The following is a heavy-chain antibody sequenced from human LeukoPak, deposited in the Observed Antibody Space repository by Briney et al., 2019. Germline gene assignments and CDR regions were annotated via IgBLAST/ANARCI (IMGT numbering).Heavy chain of an antibody. CDR1: GGSVSSYY. CDR2: IYYSWST. CDR3: ARGYYDSSGYPRTDDYYFDY. J-gene: IGHJ4*02. D-gene: IGHD3-22*01. V-gene: IGHV4-59*02. Sequence: KPSETLSLTCTVSGGSVSSYYWSWIRQPPGKGLEWIGYIYYSWSTNYNPSLKSRVTISVDTSKNQFSLKLSSVTAADTAVYYCARGYYDSSGYPRTDDYYFDYWGQGTLVTVSS.